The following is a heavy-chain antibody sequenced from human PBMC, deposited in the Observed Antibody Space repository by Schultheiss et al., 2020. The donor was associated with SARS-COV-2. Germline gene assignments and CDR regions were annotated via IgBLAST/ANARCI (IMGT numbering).Heavy chain of an antibody. CDR2: IYYSGST. V-gene: IGHV4-30-4*01. CDR3: AREERRGSGSYYFRVENNAFDI. J-gene: IGHJ3*02. Sequence: LSLTCTVSGGSISSGDYYWSWIRQPPGKGLEWIGYIYYSGSTYYNPSLKSRVTISVDTSKNQFSLKLSSVTAADTAVYYCAREERRGSGSYYFRVENNAFDIWGQGTMVTVSS. D-gene: IGHD3-10*01. CDR1: GGSISSGDYY.